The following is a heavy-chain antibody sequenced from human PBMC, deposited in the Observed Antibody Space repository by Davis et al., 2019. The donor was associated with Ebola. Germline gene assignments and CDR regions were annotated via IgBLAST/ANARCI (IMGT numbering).Heavy chain of an antibody. J-gene: IGHJ6*04. D-gene: IGHD3-10*01. V-gene: IGHV3-30*04. CDR1: GFTFSSYA. Sequence: GGSLRLSCAASGFTFSSYAMHWVRQAPGKGLEWVAVISYDGSNKYYADSVKGRFTISRDNSKNTLYLQMSSLRSEDTAVYYCARAAGITMVRGVITYYYGMDVWGKGTTVTVSS. CDR2: ISYDGSNK. CDR3: ARAAGITMVRGVITYYYGMDV.